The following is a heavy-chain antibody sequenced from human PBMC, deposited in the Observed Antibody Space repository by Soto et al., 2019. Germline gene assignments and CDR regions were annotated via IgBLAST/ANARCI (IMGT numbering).Heavy chain of an antibody. Sequence: GGSLRLSCAASGFTFSSYSMNWVRQAPGKGLEWVSYISGSSSTIYYADSVKGRFTISRDNAKNSLYLQMNSLRAEDTAVYYCAKDRGSGGENYYYGMDVWGQGTTVTVSS. CDR3: AKDRGSGGENYYYGMDV. V-gene: IGHV3-48*01. J-gene: IGHJ6*02. CDR2: ISGSSSTI. D-gene: IGHD3-10*01. CDR1: GFTFSSYS.